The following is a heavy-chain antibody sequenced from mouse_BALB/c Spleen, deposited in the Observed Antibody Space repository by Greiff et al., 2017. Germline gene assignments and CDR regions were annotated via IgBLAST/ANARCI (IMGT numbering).Heavy chain of an antibody. CDR1: GYTFTSYW. V-gene: IGHV1-7*01. Sequence: QVQLQQSGAELAKPGASVKMSCKASGYTFTSYWMHWVKQRPGQGLEWIGYINPSTGYTEYNQKFKDKATLTADKSSSTAYMQLSSLTSEDSAVYYCASPYGNYDWFAYWGQGTLVTVSA. CDR3: ASPYGNYDWFAY. CDR2: INPSTGYT. J-gene: IGHJ3*01. D-gene: IGHD2-1*01.